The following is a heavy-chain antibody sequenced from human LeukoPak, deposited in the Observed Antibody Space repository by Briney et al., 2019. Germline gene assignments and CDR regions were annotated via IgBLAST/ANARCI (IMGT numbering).Heavy chain of an antibody. CDR3: ARDRGGSPNWFDP. V-gene: IGHV3-21*01. J-gene: IGHJ5*02. Sequence: GGSLRLSCAASGFTFSGYSMNWVRQAPGKGLEWVSSISSSSSYIYYAGSVKGRFTISRDNAKNSLYLQMNSLRAEDTAVYYCARDRGGSPNWFDPWGQGTLVTVSS. CDR1: GFTFSGYS. D-gene: IGHD1-26*01. CDR2: ISSSSSYI.